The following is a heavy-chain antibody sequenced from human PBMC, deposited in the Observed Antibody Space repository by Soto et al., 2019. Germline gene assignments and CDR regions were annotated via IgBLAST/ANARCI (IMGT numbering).Heavy chain of an antibody. CDR1: GGSISSGGYY. J-gene: IGHJ3*02. CDR3: ARLRDYYDSSGYRFDAFDI. CDR2: IYYSGST. V-gene: IGHV4-31*03. Sequence: SETLSLTCTVSGGSISSGGYYWSWIRQHPGKGLEWIGYIYYSGSTYYNPSLKSRVTISVDTSKNQFSLKLSSVTAADTAVYYCARLRDYYDSSGYRFDAFDIWGQGTMVTVSS. D-gene: IGHD3-22*01.